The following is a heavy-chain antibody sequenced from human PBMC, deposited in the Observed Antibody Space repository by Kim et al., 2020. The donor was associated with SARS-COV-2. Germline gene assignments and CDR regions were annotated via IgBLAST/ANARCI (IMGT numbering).Heavy chain of an antibody. CDR3: ARDPVTMD. J-gene: IGHJ4*02. CDR2: IKPDGTET. D-gene: IGHD3-10*01. V-gene: IGHV3-7*01. Sequence: GGSLRLSCAASGFTFSDYWISWVRQAPGKGLEWVGNIKPDGTETHYVDSMEGRFTISRDNAKNSVFLQMNSLRVEDTAVYYCARDPVTMDWGQGSLVTVSS. CDR1: GFTFSDYW.